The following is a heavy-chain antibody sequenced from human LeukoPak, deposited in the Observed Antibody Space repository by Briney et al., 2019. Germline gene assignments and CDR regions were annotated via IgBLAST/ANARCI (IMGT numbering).Heavy chain of an antibody. Sequence: GGSLRLSCAASGFTFDDYAMHWVRQAPGKGLEWVSGISWNSGSIGYADSVKGRFTISRDNAKNSLYLQMNSLRAEDTALYYCAKDLQAVAAPGHEYFQHWGQGTLVTVSS. CDR3: AKDLQAVAAPGHEYFQH. V-gene: IGHV3-9*01. J-gene: IGHJ1*01. CDR1: GFTFDDYA. D-gene: IGHD6-19*01. CDR2: ISWNSGSI.